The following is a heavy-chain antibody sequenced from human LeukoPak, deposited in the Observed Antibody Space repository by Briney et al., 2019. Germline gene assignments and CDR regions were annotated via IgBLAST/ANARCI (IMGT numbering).Heavy chain of an antibody. Sequence: SVKVSCKASGYTFTSYAISWVRQAPGQGLEWMGGIIPIFATANYVQKFQGRVTITADESTSTAYMELSSLRSEDTAVYYCAIGGPGGPNDAFDIWGQGTMVTVSS. CDR1: GYTFTSYA. CDR3: AIGGPGGPNDAFDI. D-gene: IGHD3-16*01. J-gene: IGHJ3*02. V-gene: IGHV1-69*13. CDR2: IIPIFATA.